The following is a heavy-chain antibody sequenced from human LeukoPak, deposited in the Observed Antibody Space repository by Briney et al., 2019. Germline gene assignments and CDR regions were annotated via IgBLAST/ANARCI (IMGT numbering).Heavy chain of an antibody. CDR1: GFTFSSYG. Sequence: GGSLRLSCAASGFTFSSYGMNWVRQAPGKGLEWVSSISSSSSYIYYADSVKGRFTISRDNAKNSLYLQMNSLRAEDTAVHYCARDHADYYDFWSGYQSPGLDYWGQGTLVTVSS. D-gene: IGHD3-3*01. J-gene: IGHJ4*02. V-gene: IGHV3-21*01. CDR2: ISSSSSYI. CDR3: ARDHADYYDFWSGYQSPGLDY.